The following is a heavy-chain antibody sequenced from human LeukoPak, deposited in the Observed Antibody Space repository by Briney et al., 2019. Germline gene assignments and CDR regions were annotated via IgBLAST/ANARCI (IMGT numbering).Heavy chain of an antibody. D-gene: IGHD2-15*01. CDR2: ISSSSSYI. Sequence: GGSLRLSCAASGFTFSSYSMNWVRQAPGKGLEWVSSISSSSSYIYYADSVKGRFTISRDNAKNSLYLQMNSLRAEDTAVYYCARDLWAAATTFDYWGQGTLVTVSS. V-gene: IGHV3-21*01. J-gene: IGHJ4*02. CDR1: GFTFSSYS. CDR3: ARDLWAAATTFDY.